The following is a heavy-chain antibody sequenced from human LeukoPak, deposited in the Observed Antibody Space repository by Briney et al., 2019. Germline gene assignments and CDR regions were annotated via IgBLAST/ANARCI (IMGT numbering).Heavy chain of an antibody. CDR1: GYTFTSYY. J-gene: IGHJ6*02. CDR2: INPSGGST. V-gene: IGHV1-46*01. D-gene: IGHD6-13*01. CDR3: ARGGIAAAGKYYYYYGMDV. Sequence: GASVKVSCKASGYTFTSYYMHWVRQAPGQGLEWMGIINPSGGSTSYAQKFQGRVTMTRDTSTSTAYMELSSLRSEDTAVYYCARGGIAAAGKYYYYYGMDVWGQGTTVTVSS.